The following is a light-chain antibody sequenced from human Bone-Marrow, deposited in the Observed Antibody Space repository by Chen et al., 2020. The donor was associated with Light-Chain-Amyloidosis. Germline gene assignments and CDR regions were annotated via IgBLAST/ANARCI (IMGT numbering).Light chain of an antibody. CDR2: EVT. J-gene: IGLJ1*01. CDR3: SSYTITNTLV. Sequence: QSALTQPASVSGSPGQSITISCTGTSSDVGGDNHVSWYQQHPDKAPKLMIYEVTNRPSWVPYRFSGSTSDTTASLTISVLQTEDEADYFCSSYTITNTLVFGSGTRVTVL. CDR1: SSDVGGDNH. V-gene: IGLV2-14*01.